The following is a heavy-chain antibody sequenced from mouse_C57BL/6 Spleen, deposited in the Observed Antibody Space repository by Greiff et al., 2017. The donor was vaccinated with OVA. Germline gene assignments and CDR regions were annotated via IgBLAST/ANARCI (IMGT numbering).Heavy chain of an antibody. CDR2: INPNNGGT. V-gene: IGHV1-26*01. Sequence: EVQLQQSGPELVKPGASVKISCKASGYTFTDYYMNWVKQSHGKSLEWIGDINPNNGGTSYNQKFKGKATLTVDKYSSTAYMELRSLTSEDSAVYYCARKGDYFDYWGQGTTLTVSS. CDR1: GYTFTDYY. J-gene: IGHJ2*01. CDR3: ARKGDYFDY.